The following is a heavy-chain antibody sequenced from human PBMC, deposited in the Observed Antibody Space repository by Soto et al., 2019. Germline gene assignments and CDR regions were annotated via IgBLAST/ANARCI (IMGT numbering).Heavy chain of an antibody. J-gene: IGHJ5*02. CDR3: ARGRSSSWYIMGFDP. CDR1: GYTFTSYA. D-gene: IGHD6-13*01. Sequence: QVQLVQSGAEVKKPGASVKVSCKASGYTFTSYAMHWVRQAPGQRLEWMGWINAGNGNTKYSQKFQGRVTITRDTSASTAYMELSSLRSEDTAVYYCARGRSSSWYIMGFDPWGQGTLVTVSS. V-gene: IGHV1-3*01. CDR2: INAGNGNT.